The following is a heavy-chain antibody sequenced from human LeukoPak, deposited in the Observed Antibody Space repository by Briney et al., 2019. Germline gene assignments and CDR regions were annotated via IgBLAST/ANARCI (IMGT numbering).Heavy chain of an antibody. CDR1: GYTFTSYD. CDR2: ISAYNGNT. V-gene: IGHV1-18*01. D-gene: IGHD3-22*01. Sequence: ASVKVSCKASGYTFTSYDINWVRQATGQGLEWMGWISAYNGNTNYAQKLQGRVTMTTDTSTSTAYMELRSLRSDDTAVYYCARDGSSGSYNWFDPWGQGTLVTVSS. J-gene: IGHJ5*02. CDR3: ARDGSSGSYNWFDP.